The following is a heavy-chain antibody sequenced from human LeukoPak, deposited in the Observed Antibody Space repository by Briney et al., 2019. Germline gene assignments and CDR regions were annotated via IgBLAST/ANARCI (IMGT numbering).Heavy chain of an antibody. CDR2: IYYSGST. CDR3: ARSSYYYAADALDI. V-gene: IGHV4-59*01. D-gene: IGHD3-10*01. J-gene: IGHJ3*02. Sequence: SETLSLTCTVSGGSISSYYWSWIRQPPGKGPEWIGDIYYSGSTNYNHSLKSRGTISVNTAKNHFSLKPIAVTAADTAVYYCARSSYYYAADALDIWGQGTKVTVSS. CDR1: GGSISSYY.